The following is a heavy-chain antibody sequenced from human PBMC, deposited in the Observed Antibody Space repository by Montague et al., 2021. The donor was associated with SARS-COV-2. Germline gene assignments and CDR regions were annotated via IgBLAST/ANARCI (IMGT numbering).Heavy chain of an antibody. CDR1: GFTFSSYD. J-gene: IGHJ6*02. D-gene: IGHD4-23*01. V-gene: IGHV3-13*01. Sequence: SLRLSCAAPGFTFSSYDMHWVRQATGKGLEWVSAIGTAGDTYYSGSVMGRFTTSRENAKNSLYLQLNSLRAGDTAVEYCARAGLGGAYYYYYGMDVWGQGTTVTVSS. CDR2: IGTAGDT. CDR3: ARAGLGGAYYYYYGMDV.